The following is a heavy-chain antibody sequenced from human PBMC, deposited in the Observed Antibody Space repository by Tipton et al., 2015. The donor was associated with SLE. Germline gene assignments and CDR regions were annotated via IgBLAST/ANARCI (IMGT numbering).Heavy chain of an antibody. CDR3: AGVVGGSGSSYFDY. CDR1: GFTFSSYG. J-gene: IGHJ4*02. CDR2: IRYDGSNK. D-gene: IGHD3-10*01. V-gene: IGHV3-30*02. Sequence: SGFTFSSYGMHWVRQAPGKGLEWVAFIRYDGSNKYYADSVKGRFTISRDNSNNTLYLQMNSLRAEDTAVYYSAGVVGGSGSSYFDYWGQGTLVTVSS.